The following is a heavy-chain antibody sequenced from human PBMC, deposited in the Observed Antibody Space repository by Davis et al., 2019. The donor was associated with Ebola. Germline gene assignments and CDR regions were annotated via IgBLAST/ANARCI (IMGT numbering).Heavy chain of an antibody. CDR3: AKDHSDFGDVSGMWAPYGMHV. J-gene: IGHJ6*02. Sequence: GESLKISCVASGFDFFNYAMFWVRQAPGKGLEWVSGINGASSTTRYADSVKGRFTIFRDNSKKTLYLHMNSLRAEDTAVYYCAKDHSDFGDVSGMWAPYGMHVWGHGTTVTVSS. CDR1: GFDFFNYA. V-gene: IGHV3-23*01. CDR2: INGASSTT. D-gene: IGHD4-17*01.